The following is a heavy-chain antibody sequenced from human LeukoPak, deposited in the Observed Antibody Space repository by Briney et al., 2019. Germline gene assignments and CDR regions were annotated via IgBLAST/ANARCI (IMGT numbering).Heavy chain of an antibody. V-gene: IGHV3-48*04. CDR3: ARDGEGVPAKFVY. Sequence: GSALRLSCASSGFSYISYSMNAARPPPGKGVDWVSYISSSGITIYYADSVKARLTIYRDNAKNSLYLQMNSLRAEDRAVYYCARDGEGVPAKFVYWGQGTLVTVSS. J-gene: IGHJ4*02. CDR1: GFSYISYS. CDR2: ISSSGITI. D-gene: IGHD2-2*01.